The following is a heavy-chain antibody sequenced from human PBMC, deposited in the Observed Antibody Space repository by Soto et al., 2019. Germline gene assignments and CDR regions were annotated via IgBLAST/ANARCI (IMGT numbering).Heavy chain of an antibody. CDR3: ARERNSGYDWRGNWFDP. V-gene: IGHV3-30-3*01. J-gene: IGHJ5*02. CDR2: ISYDGSNK. Sequence: QVQLVESGGGVVQPGRSLRLSCAASGFTFSSYAMHWVRQAPGKGLEWGAVISYDGSNKYYADSVKGRFTISRDNSKNTLYLQMNSLRAEDTAVYYCARERNSGYDWRGNWFDPWGQGTMVTVSS. CDR1: GFTFSSYA. D-gene: IGHD5-12*01.